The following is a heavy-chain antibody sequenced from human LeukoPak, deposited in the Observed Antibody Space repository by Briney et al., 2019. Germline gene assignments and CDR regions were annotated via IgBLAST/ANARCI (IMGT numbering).Heavy chain of an antibody. J-gene: IGHJ4*02. CDR3: ARANFKGLTYYYDSSGYSD. CDR2: IIPIFGTA. CDR1: GGTFSSYA. D-gene: IGHD3-22*01. V-gene: IGHV1-69*05. Sequence: SVKVSCKASGGTFSSYAISWVRQAPGQGLEWMGRIIPIFGTANHAQKFQGRVTITTDESTSTAYMELSSLRSEDTAVYYCARANFKGLTYYYDSSGYSDWGQGTLVTVSS.